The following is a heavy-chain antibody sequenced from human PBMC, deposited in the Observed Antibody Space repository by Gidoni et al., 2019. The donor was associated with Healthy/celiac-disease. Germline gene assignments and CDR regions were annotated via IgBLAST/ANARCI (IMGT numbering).Heavy chain of an antibody. Sequence: QVQLVQSGAEVKKPGASVTDSSNASGYTFHSYYMPWVRQPPGQGLEWMGIINPSGCSTSYAQKFQGRVTMTRDTSTSTVYMELSSLRSEDTAVYYCSRQFRIAAAGVDYWGQGTLVTVSS. CDR3: SRQFRIAAAGVDY. V-gene: IGHV1-46*02. CDR2: INPSGCST. CDR1: GYTFHSYY. J-gene: IGHJ4*02. D-gene: IGHD6-13*01.